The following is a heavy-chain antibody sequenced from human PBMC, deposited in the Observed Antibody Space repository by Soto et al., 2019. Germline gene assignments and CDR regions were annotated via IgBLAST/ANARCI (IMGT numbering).Heavy chain of an antibody. D-gene: IGHD2-15*01. Sequence: QVQLVQSGAEVKKPGSSVKVSCKASGGTFSSYAISWVRQAPGQGLEWMGGIIPIFGTANYAQKFQGRVTITADESTSTAYMELSSLRSEDTAVYYCARDQVVVAARSYYYYGMAVWGQGTTVTVSS. CDR3: ARDQVVVAARSYYYYGMAV. V-gene: IGHV1-69*12. CDR1: GGTFSSYA. J-gene: IGHJ6*02. CDR2: IIPIFGTA.